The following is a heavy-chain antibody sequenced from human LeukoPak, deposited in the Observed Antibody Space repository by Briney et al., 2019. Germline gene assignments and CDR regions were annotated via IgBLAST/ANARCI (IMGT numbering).Heavy chain of an antibody. J-gene: IGHJ4*02. CDR2: INPSGGST. V-gene: IGHV1-46*01. CDR1: GYTFTSYY. CDR3: ARAQWEPLVLGDY. Sequence: ASVKASCKASGYTFTSYYMHWVRQAPGQGLEWMGIINPSGGSTSYAQKFQGRVTMTRDMSTSTVYMELSSLRSEDTAVYYCARAQWEPLVLGDYWGQGTLVTVSS. D-gene: IGHD1-26*01.